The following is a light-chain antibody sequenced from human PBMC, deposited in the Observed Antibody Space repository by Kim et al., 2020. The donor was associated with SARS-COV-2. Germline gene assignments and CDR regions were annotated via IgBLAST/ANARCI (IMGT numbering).Light chain of an antibody. V-gene: IGKV1-27*01. CDR3: QKYNSAPWT. Sequence: ASVGDGVTITCRASQSISNHLAWYQQKPGKAPKLLIYAASALQSGVPSRFSGSGSGTDFTLTISSLQPEDVATYYCQKYNSAPWTFGQGTKVEIK. CDR2: AAS. J-gene: IGKJ1*01. CDR1: QSISNH.